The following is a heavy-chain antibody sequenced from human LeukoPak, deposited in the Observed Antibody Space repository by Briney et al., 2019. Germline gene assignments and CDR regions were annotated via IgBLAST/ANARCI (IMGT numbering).Heavy chain of an antibody. CDR1: GFTFSSYW. J-gene: IGHJ5*02. CDR3: ARADGDYDPHWFDP. D-gene: IGHD4-17*01. CDR2: IKQDGSEK. V-gene: IGHV3-7*01. Sequence: GGSLRLSCAASGFTFSSYWMSGVRQAPGKGLEWVANIKQDGSEKYYVDSVKGRFTISRDNAKNSLYLQMNSLRAEDTAVYYCARADGDYDPHWFDPWGQGTLVTVSS.